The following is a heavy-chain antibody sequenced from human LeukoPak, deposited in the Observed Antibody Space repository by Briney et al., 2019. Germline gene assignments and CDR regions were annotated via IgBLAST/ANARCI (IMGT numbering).Heavy chain of an antibody. J-gene: IGHJ6*02. CDR1: GYTFTSHG. D-gene: IGHD3-9*01. CDR3: ARDFYDILTDDYYYYYGMDV. V-gene: IGHV1-18*01. Sequence: ASVKVSCKASGYTFTSHGISWVRQAPGQGLEWMGWISAYNGNTNYAQKLQGRVTMTTDTSTSTAYMELRSLRSDDTAVYYCARDFYDILTDDYYYYYGMDVWGQGTTVTVSS. CDR2: ISAYNGNT.